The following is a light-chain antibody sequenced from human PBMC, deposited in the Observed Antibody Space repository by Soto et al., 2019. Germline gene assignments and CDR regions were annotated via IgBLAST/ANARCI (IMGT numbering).Light chain of an antibody. CDR1: QSISSW. CDR3: QQYNSYRT. CDR2: DAS. V-gene: IGKV1-5*01. J-gene: IGKJ1*01. Sequence: DIQMTQSPSTLSASVGDRVTITCRASQSISSWLAWYQQKPGKAPKLLIYDASSLESGVPSRFSGSGSGTEFTLTISGLQPDDFSTYYCQQYNSYRTFGKGTKVEIK.